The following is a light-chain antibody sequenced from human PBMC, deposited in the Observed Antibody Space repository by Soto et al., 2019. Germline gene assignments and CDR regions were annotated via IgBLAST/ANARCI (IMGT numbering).Light chain of an antibody. J-gene: IGKJ4*01. Sequence: ERVLTPSPGTLSLTPGERATLSCRASQSVSSSYLAWYQQKPGQAPRLLIYGASSRATGIPDRFSGSGSGTDFTLTISRLEPEDFAVYYCQQYGSFALTFGGGTKVDIK. CDR3: QQYGSFALT. CDR1: QSVSSSY. V-gene: IGKV3-20*01. CDR2: GAS.